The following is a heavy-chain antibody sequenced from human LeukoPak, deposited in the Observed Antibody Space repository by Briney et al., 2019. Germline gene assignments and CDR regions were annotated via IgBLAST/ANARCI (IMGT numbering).Heavy chain of an antibody. J-gene: IGHJ4*02. CDR1: GYTFTGYY. CDR3: ARVRAIVGGRTRPFDY. V-gene: IGHV1-2*02. CDR2: ISPNSGDT. Sequence: GASVKVSCKASGYTFTGYYMHWVRQAPGQGLEWMGWISPNSGDTNYAQKFQDRVTMTRDTSISTAYMELSRLRSDDTAVYYCARVRAIVGGRTRPFDYWGQGTLVTVSS. D-gene: IGHD1-26*01.